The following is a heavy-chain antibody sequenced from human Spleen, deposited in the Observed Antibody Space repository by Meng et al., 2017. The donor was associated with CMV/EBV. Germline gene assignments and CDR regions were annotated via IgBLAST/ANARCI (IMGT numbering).Heavy chain of an antibody. CDR1: GGSISSYYW. CDR2: IDWADDK. J-gene: IGHJ5*02. CDR3: ARTRGTAGTGAWFDP. Sequence: LRLSCTVSGGSISSYYWSWIRQPPGKALEWLAHIDWADDKFYSTSLRSRLTISKDTSKNQVVLTMTNMDPADTGTYYCARTRGTAGTGAWFDPWGQGTLVTVSS. V-gene: IGHV2-70*16. D-gene: IGHD1-1*01.